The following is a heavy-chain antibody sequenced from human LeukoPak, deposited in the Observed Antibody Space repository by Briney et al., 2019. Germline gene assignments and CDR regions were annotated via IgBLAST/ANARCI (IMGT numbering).Heavy chain of an antibody. D-gene: IGHD3-10*01. CDR2: MNPNSGNT. CDR3: ARAYGSGIPYSFDY. V-gene: IGHV1-8*03. J-gene: IGHJ4*02. Sequence: GASVKVSCKASGYTFTSYAMNWVRQAPGQGLEWMGWMNPNSGNTGYAQKFQGRVTITRNTSISTAYMELSSLRSEDTAVYYCARAYGSGIPYSFDYWGQGTLVTVSS. CDR1: GYTFTSYA.